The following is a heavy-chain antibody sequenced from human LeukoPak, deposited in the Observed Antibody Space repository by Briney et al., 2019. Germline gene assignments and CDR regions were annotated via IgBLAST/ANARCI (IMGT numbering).Heavy chain of an antibody. J-gene: IGHJ4*02. Sequence: GASVKVSCKASGGTFSSYAISWVRQAPGQGLEWMGGIIPIFGTANYAQKLQGIVTITTDESRSTDYMELSSLRSEDAAVYYCARAQTYNDFVWGSYRLRYFDYWGQGTLVTVSS. V-gene: IGHV1-69*05. CDR1: GGTFSSYA. D-gene: IGHD3-16*02. CDR3: ARAQTYNDFVWGSYRLRYFDY. CDR2: IIPIFGTA.